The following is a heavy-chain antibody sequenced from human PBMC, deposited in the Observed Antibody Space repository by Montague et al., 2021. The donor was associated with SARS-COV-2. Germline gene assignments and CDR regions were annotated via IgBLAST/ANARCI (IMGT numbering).Heavy chain of an antibody. CDR3: AATDYFASGKSDF. V-gene: IGHV4-59*08. J-gene: IGHJ4*02. CDR1: GGSISGYF. CDR2: IYYSGTT. Sequence: SETLSLTCTVSGGSISGYFWSWIRQSPGKGLEWIGYIYYSGTTKYNPALKSRVAISLETSKNQFSLKLNSVTAADTAAYYCAATDYFASGKSDFWGQGTWVTVSS. D-gene: IGHD3-10*01.